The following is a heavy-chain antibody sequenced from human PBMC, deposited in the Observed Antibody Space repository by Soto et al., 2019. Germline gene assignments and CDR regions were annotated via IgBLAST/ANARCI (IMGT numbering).Heavy chain of an antibody. Sequence: QVQLVQSGAEVKKPGASVKVSCKASGYTFTSYGSSWVRQAPGQGLEWMGWISAYNGNTNYAQKQQRRDTITTNAPASTAYVELMSLRSDDTAVYYCARNRDGSGSRNDSWGQGTLVTVSS. D-gene: IGHD3-10*01. V-gene: IGHV1-18*01. CDR1: GYTFTSYG. J-gene: IGHJ4*02. CDR3: ARNRDGSGSRNDS. CDR2: ISAYNGNT.